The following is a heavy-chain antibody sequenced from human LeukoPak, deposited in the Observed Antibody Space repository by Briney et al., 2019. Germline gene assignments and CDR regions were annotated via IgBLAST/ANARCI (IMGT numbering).Heavy chain of an antibody. V-gene: IGHV3-30*01. D-gene: IGHD3-10*02. J-gene: IGHJ4*02. CDR2: ISIDGSIK. CDR3: AREGIFGVPDYFDR. CDR1: GFTFSRSD. Sequence: QPGRSLRLSCAASGFTFSRSDMHWVRQAPGKGLEWVAVISIDGSIKFYGDSLEGRFIISRDNSKNTLYLQMNSLRVEDTAVYYCAREGIFGVPDYFDRWGQGTLVTVSS.